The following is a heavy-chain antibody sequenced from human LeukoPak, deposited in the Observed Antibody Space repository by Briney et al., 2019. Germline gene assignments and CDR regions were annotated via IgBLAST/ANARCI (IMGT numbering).Heavy chain of an antibody. Sequence: ASVKVSCKASGYTFTGYYMHWVRQAPGQGLEWMGWINPNSGGTNYAQKFQGRVTMTRDTSISTAYMELSRLRSDDTAVYYCARAIVVVPAAIVYYYGMDVWGQGTTVTVSS. V-gene: IGHV1-2*02. J-gene: IGHJ6*02. D-gene: IGHD2-2*01. CDR3: ARAIVVVPAAIVYYYGMDV. CDR2: INPNSGGT. CDR1: GYTFTGYY.